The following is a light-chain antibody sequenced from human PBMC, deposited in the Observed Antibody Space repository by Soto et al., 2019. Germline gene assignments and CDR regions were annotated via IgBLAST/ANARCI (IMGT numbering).Light chain of an antibody. V-gene: IGKV1-6*01. Sequence: AIQMTQSPSSLSASVGDRVTITCRASQDIRNDLGWYQQKPGQAPNLLIFAASTLQIGVPSRFSGSGSGTYFTLTISSLQPEDFATYDCLQAYNYPFTFGPGTTVDIK. J-gene: IGKJ3*01. CDR2: AAS. CDR1: QDIRND. CDR3: LQAYNYPFT.